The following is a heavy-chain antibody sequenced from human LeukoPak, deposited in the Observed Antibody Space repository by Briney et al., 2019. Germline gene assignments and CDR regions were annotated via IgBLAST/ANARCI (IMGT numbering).Heavy chain of an antibody. D-gene: IGHD3-10*01. CDR3: AKEGAYPIITYDS. Sequence: GGSLRLSCAASGFSFSRYWMNWVRQAPGKGLEWVANIKGDGNEKNYVDFVKGRFSISRDNARNSLYLQMDSLRAEDTAVYYCAKEGAYPIITYDSWGQGALVTVSS. V-gene: IGHV3-7*01. CDR1: GFSFSRYW. J-gene: IGHJ5*01. CDR2: IKGDGNEK.